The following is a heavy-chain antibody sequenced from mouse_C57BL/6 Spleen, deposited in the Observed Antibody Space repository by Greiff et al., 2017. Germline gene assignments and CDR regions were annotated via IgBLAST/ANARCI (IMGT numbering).Heavy chain of an antibody. CDR1: GYAFTNYL. CDR3: ARLNYGYFDY. Sequence: QVHVKQSGAELVRPGTSVKVSCKASGYAFTNYLIEWVKQRPGQGLEWIGVINPGNGGTNYNEKFKGKATLTADTSSITAYMQLSSLTSEDSAVSFCARLNYGYFDYWGQGTTLTVSS. CDR2: INPGNGGT. V-gene: IGHV1-54*01. D-gene: IGHD2-4*01. J-gene: IGHJ2*01.